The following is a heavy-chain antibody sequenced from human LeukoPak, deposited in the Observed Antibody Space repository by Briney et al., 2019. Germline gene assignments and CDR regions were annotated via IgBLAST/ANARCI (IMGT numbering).Heavy chain of an antibody. J-gene: IGHJ4*02. CDR3: ARAQELLKGELDY. D-gene: IGHD1-26*01. V-gene: IGHV3-33*01. Sequence: GGSLRLSCAASEFTFSSYGMHWVRQAPGKGLEWVAVIWYDGSNKYYADSVKGRFTISRDNSKNTLYLQMNSLRAEDTAVYYCARAQELLKGELDYWGQGTLVTVSS. CDR2: IWYDGSNK. CDR1: EFTFSSYG.